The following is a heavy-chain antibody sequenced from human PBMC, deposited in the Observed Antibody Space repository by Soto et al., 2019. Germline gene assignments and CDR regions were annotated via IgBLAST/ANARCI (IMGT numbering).Heavy chain of an antibody. CDR1: GGSISSYY. J-gene: IGHJ3*02. CDR2: IYYSGST. V-gene: IGHV4-59*08. D-gene: IGHD5-12*01. CDR3: ARLSGLEMATTLDAFDI. Sequence: QVQLQESGPGLVKPSETLSLTCTVSGGSISSYYWSWIRQPPGKGLEWIGYIYYSGSTTYNPSLKIRVTISVDTSKNQFSLKLSSVTAADTAVYYCARLSGLEMATTLDAFDIWGQGTMVTVSS.